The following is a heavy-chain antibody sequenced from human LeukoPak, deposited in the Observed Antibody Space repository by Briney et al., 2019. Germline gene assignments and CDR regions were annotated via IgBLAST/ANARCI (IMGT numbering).Heavy chain of an antibody. V-gene: IGHV3-30-3*01. J-gene: IGHJ4*02. Sequence: GMSLRLSCAASGFTFSSYAMHWVRQAPGKGLEWVAVISYDGSNKYYADSVKGRFTISRDNAKNTLYLQMNSLRAEDTAVYYCAKDNLRFGELWSFFDYWGQGTLVTVSS. CDR1: GFTFSSYA. D-gene: IGHD3-10*01. CDR3: AKDNLRFGELWSFFDY. CDR2: ISYDGSNK.